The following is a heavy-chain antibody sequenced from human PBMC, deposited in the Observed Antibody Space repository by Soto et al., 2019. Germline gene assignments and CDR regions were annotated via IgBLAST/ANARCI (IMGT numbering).Heavy chain of an antibody. V-gene: IGHV3-23*01. Sequence: GGSLRLSCAASGFTFNNYAMNWFRQAPGKGLEWVSTVSGSASTSYSADSVKGRFTISRDNSKSSLYLQMNSLRAEDTAVYYCAKSNWAGATDEWGQGTLVTSPQ. CDR2: VSGSASTS. CDR3: AKSNWAGATDE. D-gene: IGHD2-8*01. CDR1: GFTFNNYA. J-gene: IGHJ4*02.